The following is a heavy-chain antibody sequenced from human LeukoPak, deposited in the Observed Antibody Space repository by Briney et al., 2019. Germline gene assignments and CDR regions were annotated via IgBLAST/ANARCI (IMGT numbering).Heavy chain of an antibody. J-gene: IGHJ6*03. V-gene: IGHV3-7*01. CDR1: GFTFSRYW. D-gene: IGHD2-21*02. Sequence: GGSLRLSCEAAGFTFSRYWMSWVRQATGKGLECAAKIKEDGSEAHYVDSVKGRFTISRDNAKKSLYLQMNSLRAEDTAVYYCARGSRRTVVVTTRYYYYMDVWGKGTTVTVSS. CDR2: IKEDGSEA. CDR3: ARGSRRTVVVTTRYYYYMDV.